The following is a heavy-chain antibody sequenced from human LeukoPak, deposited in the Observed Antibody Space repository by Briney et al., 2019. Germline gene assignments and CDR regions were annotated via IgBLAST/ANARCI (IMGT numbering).Heavy chain of an antibody. D-gene: IGHD3-22*01. CDR3: ARDPRDSSGYYYVPGAAFDI. CDR1: GGSFSGYY. CDR2: ITSSGIIV. J-gene: IGHJ3*02. V-gene: IGHV3-11*01. Sequence: PSETLSLTCAVYGGSFSGYYWSWIRQPPGKGLEWVSYITSSGIIVYYADSVKGRFTISRDNAKNTLYLQMNSLRAEDTAVYYCARDPRDSSGYYYVPGAAFDIWGQGTMVTVSS.